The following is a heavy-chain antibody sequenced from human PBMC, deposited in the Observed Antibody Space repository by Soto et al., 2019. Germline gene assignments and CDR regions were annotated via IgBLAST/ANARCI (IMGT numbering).Heavy chain of an antibody. CDR3: XXXXAXGPXXDY. J-gene: IGHJ4*02. CDR2: IYYSGKT. V-gene: IGHV4-59*08. CDR1: GGSISSYY. Sequence: EALSLTCTVSGGSISSYYWSWIRQPPGKGLEWIGYIYYSGKTYYNPSLKSRVTISVDTSKNQFSLKLSSGTAADTAGYYCXXXXAXGPXXDYXGXGT.